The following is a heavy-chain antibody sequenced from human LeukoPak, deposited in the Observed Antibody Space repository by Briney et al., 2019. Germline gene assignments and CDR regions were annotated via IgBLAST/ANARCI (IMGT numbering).Heavy chain of an antibody. V-gene: IGHV3-53*01. Sequence: GSLRLSCAASGFTVSSNYMSWVRQAPGKGLEWVSVIYSGGSTYYADSVKGRFTISRDNSKNTLYLQMNSLRAEDTAVYYCARWASGSRPDFDYWGQGTLVTVSS. D-gene: IGHD1-26*01. CDR3: ARWASGSRPDFDY. J-gene: IGHJ4*02. CDR2: IYSGGST. CDR1: GFTVSSNY.